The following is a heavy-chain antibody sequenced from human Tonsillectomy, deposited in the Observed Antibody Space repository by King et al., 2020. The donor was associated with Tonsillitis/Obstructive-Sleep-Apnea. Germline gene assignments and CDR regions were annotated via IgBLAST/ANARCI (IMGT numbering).Heavy chain of an antibody. CDR1: GFTFSRYA. CDR3: AGAQGVVVLAATRNRGGPFDY. CDR2: ISYDGSNY. V-gene: IGHV3-30*01. Sequence: VQLVESGGGVVQPGRSLRLSCAASGFTFSRYAVHWVRQAPGKGLEWVAVISYDGSNYYYADSVKGRFTISRDNSKSTLFLQMNSLRVEDTAVYYCAGAQGVVVLAATRNRGGPFDYWGQGTLVTVSS. D-gene: IGHD2-15*01. J-gene: IGHJ4*02.